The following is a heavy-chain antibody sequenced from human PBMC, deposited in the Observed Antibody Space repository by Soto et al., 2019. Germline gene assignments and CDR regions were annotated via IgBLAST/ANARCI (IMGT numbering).Heavy chain of an antibody. CDR2: INAGNGNT. CDR1: GYTFTSYA. CDR3: AGSIVVVTAADY. D-gene: IGHD2-21*02. J-gene: IGHJ4*02. Sequence: QVQLVQSGAEVKKPGASVKVSCKASGYTFTSYAMHWVRQAPGQRLEWMGWINAGNGNTKYSQKFQGRVTITSDTSVCIAYMELSSLRSADTAVYYCAGSIVVVTAADYWGQGTLVTVSS. V-gene: IGHV1-3*01.